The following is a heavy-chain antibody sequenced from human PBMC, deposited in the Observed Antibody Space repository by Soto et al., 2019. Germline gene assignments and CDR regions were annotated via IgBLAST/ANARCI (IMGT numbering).Heavy chain of an antibody. V-gene: IGHV2-5*02. CDR2: IYWDDDK. Sequence: QITLMESGPTLVKPTQTLTLTCTFSGFSLSTGGVGVGWIRQPPGKALEWLALIYWDDDKRYSPSLRSRLTIPQHTPQNQVVLTITNLDPVDPATYYCTHSRCGGDCLQSYSSHYYYGMDVWGQGTTVTVSS. CDR3: THSRCGGDCLQSYSSHYYYGMDV. CDR1: GFSLSTGGVG. D-gene: IGHD2-21*02. J-gene: IGHJ6*02.